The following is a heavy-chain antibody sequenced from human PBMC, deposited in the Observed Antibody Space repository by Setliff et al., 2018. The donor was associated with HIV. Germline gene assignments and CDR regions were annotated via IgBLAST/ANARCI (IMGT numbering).Heavy chain of an antibody. V-gene: IGHV1-18*04. D-gene: IGHD3-10*01. CDR2: INSYNGNT. CDR1: GYTFTTYG. CDR3: SRSGVPPYYYYGMDV. J-gene: IGHJ4*02. Sequence: ASVKVSCKASGYTFTTYGVNWVRQAPGQGLEWMGWINSYNGNTEFAQKFQGRVTMTTDTSTTTAFMELRSLKADDTGIYYCSRSGVPPYYYYGMDVWGQGILVTSPQ.